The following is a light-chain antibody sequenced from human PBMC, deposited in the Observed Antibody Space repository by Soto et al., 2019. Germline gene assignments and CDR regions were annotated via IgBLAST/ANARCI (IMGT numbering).Light chain of an antibody. CDR1: QGIRND. CDR3: LQDYNYPLT. Sequence: AIQMTQSPSSLSASVGDRVTITCRASQGIRNDLGWYQQKPGKAPKLLIYAASSLQSGVPSRFSGSGSGTDFTLTICSQQPEDFATDYCLQDYNYPLTFGGGTKV. J-gene: IGKJ4*01. V-gene: IGKV1-6*01. CDR2: AAS.